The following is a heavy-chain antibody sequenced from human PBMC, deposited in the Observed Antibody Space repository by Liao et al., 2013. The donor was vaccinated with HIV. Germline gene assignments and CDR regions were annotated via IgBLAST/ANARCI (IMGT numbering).Heavy chain of an antibody. CDR1: GGTFNEFY. D-gene: IGHD6-19*01. Sequence: QPRLQQWGTGHVKPSETLSLTCAVHGDYGGTFNEFYATWIRRSPGRGLEWIGEVHRGGAVKYNPALRDRVTISFDPSKSQASLRLTSVTAADTAVYYCARGDHRSGWHLWYFDYWGQGILVTVSS. CDR2: VHRGGAV. J-gene: IGHJ4*02. CDR3: ARGDHRSGWHLWYFDY. V-gene: IGHV4-34*02.